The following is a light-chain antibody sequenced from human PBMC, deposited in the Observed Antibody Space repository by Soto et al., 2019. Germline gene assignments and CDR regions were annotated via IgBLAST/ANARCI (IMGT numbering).Light chain of an antibody. J-gene: IGLJ2*01. CDR2: LNSDGSH. CDR1: SGHSSYA. V-gene: IGLV4-69*01. CDR3: SSNTGNNNFVV. Sequence: QSVLTRSPSASASLGASVKLTCTLSSGHSSYAIAWHQQQPEKGPRYLMKLNSDGSHSKGDGIPDRFSGSSSGAERYLTISSLQSEDEADYYCSSNTGNNNFVVFGGGTKLTVL.